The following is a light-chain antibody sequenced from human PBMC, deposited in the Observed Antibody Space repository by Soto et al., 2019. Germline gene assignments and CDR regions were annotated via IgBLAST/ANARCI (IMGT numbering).Light chain of an antibody. J-gene: IGKJ2*01. Sequence: EIVLTQSPGTLSLSPGERATLSCRASQTVTSSYLAWYQQKPGQAPRLLIYAASNRATGIPDRFSGSGSGTDFTLTISSLEPEDFAVYYCQQYGPSLQYTFGPWTKLEIK. CDR3: QQYGPSLQYT. CDR1: QTVTSSY. CDR2: AAS. V-gene: IGKV3-20*01.